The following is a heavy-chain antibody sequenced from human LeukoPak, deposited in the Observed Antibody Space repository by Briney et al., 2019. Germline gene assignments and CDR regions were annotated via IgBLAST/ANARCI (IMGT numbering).Heavy chain of an antibody. CDR1: GGSISSSSYY. V-gene: IGHV4-39*01. Sequence: SETLSLTCTVSGGSISSSSYYWGWIRQPPGKGLEWIGSIYYSGSTYYNPSLKSRVTISVDTSKNQFSLKLSSVTAADTAVYYWARPSPPDFWSGYYTNYGMDVWGQGTTVTVSS. CDR2: IYYSGST. CDR3: ARPSPPDFWSGYYTNYGMDV. J-gene: IGHJ6*02. D-gene: IGHD3-3*01.